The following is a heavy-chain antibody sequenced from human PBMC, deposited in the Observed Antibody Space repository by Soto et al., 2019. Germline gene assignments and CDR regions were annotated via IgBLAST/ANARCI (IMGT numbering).Heavy chain of an antibody. CDR2: IKYDDSET. J-gene: IGHJ4*02. CDR1: GFIFSSHW. V-gene: IGHV3-7*05. D-gene: IGHD6-13*01. CDR3: AAWASSNWFDY. Sequence: EVQLVESGVGLVQPGGSLRLSCEGSGFIFSSHWMGGVRQSPVRGLEWVANIKYDDSETPYMDFAKVRFTISRDNAKNTLYLQMTSLRVEDTAVYYCAAWASSNWFDYWGQGTLVTVSS.